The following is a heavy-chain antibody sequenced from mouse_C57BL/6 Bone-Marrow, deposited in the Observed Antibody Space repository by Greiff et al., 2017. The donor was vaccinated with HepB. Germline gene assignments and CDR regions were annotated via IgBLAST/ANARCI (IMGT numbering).Heavy chain of an antibody. CDR1: GFTFSDYG. V-gene: IGHV5-17*01. CDR2: ISSGSSTI. CDR3: ARLDYRNYYSLDY. D-gene: IGHD2-5*01. J-gene: IGHJ4*01. Sequence: EVMLVESGGGLVKPGGSLKLSCAASGFTFSDYGMHWVRQAPEKGLEWVAYISSGSSTIYYADTVKGRFTISIDNAKNTLFLQMTSLRSEDTAMYYCARLDYRNYYSLDYWGQGTSVTVSS.